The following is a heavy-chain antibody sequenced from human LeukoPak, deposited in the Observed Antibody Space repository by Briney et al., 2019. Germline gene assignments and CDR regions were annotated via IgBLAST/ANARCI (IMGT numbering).Heavy chain of an antibody. Sequence: ASVKVSCKASGYTCTSYGISWVRQAPGQGLEWMGWISADNGNTNDAQKRQGRVTMTPDTSTSTAYMELRSLRSDDTAVYYCARTDIVATGGVGYWGQGTLVTVSS. CDR1: GYTCTSYG. CDR3: ARTDIVATGGVGY. CDR2: ISADNGNT. J-gene: IGHJ4*02. V-gene: IGHV1-18*01. D-gene: IGHD5-12*01.